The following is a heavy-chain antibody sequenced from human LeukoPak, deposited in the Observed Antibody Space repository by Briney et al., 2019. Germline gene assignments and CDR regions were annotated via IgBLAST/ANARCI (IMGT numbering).Heavy chain of an antibody. CDR3: AKDMTPPYSGYEWGAFDY. V-gene: IGHV3-43*01. J-gene: IGHJ4*02. CDR2: ISWDGGST. D-gene: IGHD5-12*01. Sequence: GGSLRLSCAASGFTFSDYYMSWIRQAPGKGLEWVSLISWDGGSTHYADSVEGRFTISRDNSKKSLYLHMNSLRTEDTAFYYCAKDMTPPYSGYEWGAFDYWGQGTLVTVSS. CDR1: GFTFSDYY.